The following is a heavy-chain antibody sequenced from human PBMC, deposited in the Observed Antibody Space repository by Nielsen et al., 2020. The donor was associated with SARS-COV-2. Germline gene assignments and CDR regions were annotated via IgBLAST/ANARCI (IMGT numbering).Heavy chain of an antibody. CDR1: GFTFSDYY. J-gene: IGHJ4*02. CDR2: ISSTRRST. Sequence: GSLRLSCAVSGFTFSDYYMSWVRQAPGKGLEWVAYISSTRRSTKYADSVKGRFTISRDNAKNSLYLQMNSLRVEDTAVYYCARDLRLGQQLLDDWGQGIPVTVSS. V-gene: IGHV3-11*05. CDR3: ARDLRLGQQLLDD. D-gene: IGHD6-13*01.